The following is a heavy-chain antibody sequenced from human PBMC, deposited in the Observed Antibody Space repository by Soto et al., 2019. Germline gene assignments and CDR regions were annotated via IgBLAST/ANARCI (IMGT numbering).Heavy chain of an antibody. V-gene: IGHV1-2*02. D-gene: IGHD1-26*01. CDR1: GYSFSDYF. CDR3: ARIKWGLNYYNGMDV. CDR2: INPKTAAT. J-gene: IGHJ6*02. Sequence: ASVKVSCKPSGYSFSDYFIQWVRQAPGQGLEWVAGINPKTAATNYAKKFQGRVSVTWDTSSTTAYMDLTSLRPDNTAVYYCARIKWGLNYYNGMDVWGQETTVTVPS.